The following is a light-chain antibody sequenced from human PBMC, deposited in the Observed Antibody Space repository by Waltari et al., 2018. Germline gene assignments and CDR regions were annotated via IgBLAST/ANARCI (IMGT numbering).Light chain of an antibody. CDR3: IQTLQTPPA. J-gene: IGKJ5*01. Sequence: DIVMTQSPLSLPVTPGEPASISCRSSQSLLQSDGYNYLDWYLQKPGQSPQLLIYLGSDRASGVPDRFRGSGSGTDFTQKISRVEAEDVGVYYCIQTLQTPPAFGQGTRLEIK. CDR2: LGS. CDR1: QSLLQSDGYNY. V-gene: IGKV2-28*01.